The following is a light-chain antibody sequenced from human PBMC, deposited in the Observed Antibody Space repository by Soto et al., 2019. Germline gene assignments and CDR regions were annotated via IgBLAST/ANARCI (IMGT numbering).Light chain of an antibody. Sequence: IQLTQSPSSLSASVGDRVTITCRASQGISSYLAWYQQKPGKAPKLLIYAASTLQSGVPSRFSDSGSGTDFTLTISSLQPEDFATYYCQLLNNYPLLTFGGGTKVDIK. V-gene: IGKV1-9*01. J-gene: IGKJ4*01. CDR2: AAS. CDR3: QLLNNYPLLT. CDR1: QGISSY.